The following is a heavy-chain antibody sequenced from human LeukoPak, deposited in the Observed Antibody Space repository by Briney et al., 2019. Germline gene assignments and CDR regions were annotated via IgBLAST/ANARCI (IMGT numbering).Heavy chain of an antibody. CDR1: GFTFRSYS. V-gene: IGHV3-21*06. CDR3: ARAGEELATISPLSY. J-gene: IGHJ4*02. CDR2: ISSSSTYI. D-gene: IGHD5-24*01. Sequence: GGSLILSCAASGFTFRSYSMNWVRLAPGKGLEWVSSISSSSTYIYYVDSVKGRFTISRDNAKNSLYLQMNSLRAEDTAVYYCARAGEELATISPLSYWGQGTLVTVSS.